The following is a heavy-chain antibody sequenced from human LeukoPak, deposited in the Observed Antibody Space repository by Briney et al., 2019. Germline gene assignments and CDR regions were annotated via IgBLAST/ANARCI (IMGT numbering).Heavy chain of an antibody. CDR2: IIPIFGTA. CDR3: ARSYRSVYDFWSGPDYYYMDV. D-gene: IGHD3-3*01. J-gene: IGHJ6*03. V-gene: IGHV1-69*05. Sequence: SVKVSCKASGGTFSSYAISWVRQAPGQGLEWMGGIIPIFGTANYAQKLQGRVTITTDESTSTAYMELSSLRSEDTAVYYCARSYRSVYDFWSGPDYYYMDVWGKGTTVTVSS. CDR1: GGTFSSYA.